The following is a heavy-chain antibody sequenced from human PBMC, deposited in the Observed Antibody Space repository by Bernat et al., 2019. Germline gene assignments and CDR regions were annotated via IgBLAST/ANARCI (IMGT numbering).Heavy chain of an antibody. Sequence: EVQLVESGGGLVQPGGSLRLSCRASGFTFSTYEMNWVRKAPGTGLEWISYISSSGSTIYYADSVKGRFTISRDNAKNSLYLQMNSLRAEDTAVYYCASLPYSGDYWGQGTLVTVS. D-gene: IGHD1-26*01. J-gene: IGHJ4*02. CDR1: GFTFSTYE. V-gene: IGHV3-48*03. CDR3: ASLPYSGDY. CDR2: ISSSGSTI.